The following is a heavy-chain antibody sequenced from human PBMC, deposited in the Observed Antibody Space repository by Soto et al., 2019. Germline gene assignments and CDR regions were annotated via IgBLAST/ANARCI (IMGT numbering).Heavy chain of an antibody. J-gene: IGHJ4*02. Sequence: QVQLVQSGAEVKKPGASVKVSCKASGYSFTSYGISWVRQAPGQGLEWMGWISAYNGNRKYAQKFQGRDTMTTDTSTSTAYMELRSLRSDDTGVYYCARDRGGFPDYWGQGTLVTVSS. CDR3: ARDRGGFPDY. CDR1: GYSFTSYG. CDR2: ISAYNGNR. V-gene: IGHV1-18*01. D-gene: IGHD5-12*01.